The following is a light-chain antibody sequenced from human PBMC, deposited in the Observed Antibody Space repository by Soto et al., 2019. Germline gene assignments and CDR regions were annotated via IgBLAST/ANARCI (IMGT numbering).Light chain of an antibody. CDR1: QSVSSN. J-gene: IGKJ4*01. Sequence: EIVMTQSPATLSVSPGDRATISCRASQSVSSNLAWYQQKPGQAPRLLIYAASTWATGIPARFSGSGSGTGFTLTLSSMHFEDFDFYYCHQYNNWPPLTFGGGTQVEIK. CDR2: AAS. V-gene: IGKV3-15*01. CDR3: HQYNNWPPLT.